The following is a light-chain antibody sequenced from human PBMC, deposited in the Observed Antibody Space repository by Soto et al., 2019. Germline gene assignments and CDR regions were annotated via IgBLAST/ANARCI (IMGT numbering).Light chain of an antibody. CDR2: EVS. Sequence: QSVLTQPPSVSGSPGQSVTISCTGTSSDVGSYNRVSWYQQPPGTAPKLMIYEVSNRPSGVPDRFSGSKSGNTASLTISGLQAEDEADYYWSSYTTGSTYVFGTGTKVTVL. J-gene: IGLJ1*01. CDR3: SSYTTGSTYV. V-gene: IGLV2-18*02. CDR1: SSDVGSYNR.